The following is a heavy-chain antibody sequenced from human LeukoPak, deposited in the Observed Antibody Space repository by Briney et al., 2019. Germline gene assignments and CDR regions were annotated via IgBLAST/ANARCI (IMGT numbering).Heavy chain of an antibody. V-gene: IGHV3-23*01. CDR2: ISGSGGST. D-gene: IGHD5-12*01. CDR1: GFTFSSYR. J-gene: IGHJ4*02. CDR3: ASIVATRTPFDY. Sequence: GGSLRLSCAASGFTFSSYRLSWVRQAPGKGLEWVSAISGSGGSTYYADSVKGRFTISRDNSKNMLYLQMNSLRAEDTAVYYCASIVATRTPFDYWGQGTLVTVSS.